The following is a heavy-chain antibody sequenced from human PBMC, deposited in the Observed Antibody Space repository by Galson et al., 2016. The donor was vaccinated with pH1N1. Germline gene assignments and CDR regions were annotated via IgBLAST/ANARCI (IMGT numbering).Heavy chain of an antibody. CDR1: GVTFSSYV. CDR2: IIPIFRKA. Sequence: SVKVSCKASGVTFSSYVISWVRQAPGQGLEWMGGIIPIFRKAKYAQKFQGRVTITADESTSVAFMELSSLTSEATAVYYCARLDGGDLNYWGQGTLVSVTS. J-gene: IGHJ4*02. CDR3: ARLDGGDLNY. D-gene: IGHD2-21*02. V-gene: IGHV1-69*13.